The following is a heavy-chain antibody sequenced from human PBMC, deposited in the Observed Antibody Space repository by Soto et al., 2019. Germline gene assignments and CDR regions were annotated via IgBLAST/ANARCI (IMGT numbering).Heavy chain of an antibody. J-gene: IGHJ4*02. CDR3: AKDRVRWNFDY. CDR1: GFTFSSYG. CDR2: ISYAGSNK. Sequence: QVQLVESGGGVVQPGRSLRLSCAASGFTFSSYGMHWVRQAPGKGLEWVAVISYAGSNKYYADSVKGRFTISRDNSKNTLYLQMNSLRAEDTAVYYCAKDRVRWNFDYWGQGTLVTVSS. D-gene: IGHD1-1*01. V-gene: IGHV3-30*18.